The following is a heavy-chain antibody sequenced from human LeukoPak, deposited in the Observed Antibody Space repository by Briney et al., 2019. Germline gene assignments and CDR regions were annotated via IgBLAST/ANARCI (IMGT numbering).Heavy chain of an antibody. CDR2: IHSSGST. V-gene: IGHV4-4*07. Sequence: SETLSLTCTVSGGSISDNYWSWIRQPAGKGLEWIGRIHSSGSTNYNPSLKSRVTISLDTSKNQFSLKLSSVTAADTAMFYCARSGGPDYYDSSAFDIWGQGTMVTVSS. CDR3: ARSGGPDYYDSSAFDI. CDR1: GGSISDNY. J-gene: IGHJ3*02. D-gene: IGHD3-22*01.